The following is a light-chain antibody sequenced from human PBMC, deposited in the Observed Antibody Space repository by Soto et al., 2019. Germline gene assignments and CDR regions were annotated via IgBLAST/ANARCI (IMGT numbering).Light chain of an antibody. Sequence: QSVLTQPASVSGSPGQSIAISCTGNGSDFGDYNYVSWYRQHPGKAPKLILYDVTNRPSGISDRLSGSKSGNTASLTISELQAEEEADYSGSSFTPRHTYVFGPGPKVPVL. V-gene: IGLV2-14*01. J-gene: IGLJ1*01. CDR2: DVT. CDR1: GSDFGDYNY. CDR3: SSFTPRHTYV.